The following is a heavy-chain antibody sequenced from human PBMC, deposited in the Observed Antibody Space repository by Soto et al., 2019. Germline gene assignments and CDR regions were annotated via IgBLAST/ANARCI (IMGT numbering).Heavy chain of an antibody. J-gene: IGHJ4*02. V-gene: IGHV1-58*01. CDR1: GFTFTSSA. D-gene: IGHD6-13*01. CDR3: AADQGSRWYSGY. Sequence: ASVKVSCKASGFTFTSSAVQWVRQARGQRLEWIGWIVVGSGNTNYAQKFQERVTITRDMSTSTAYMELSSLRSEDTAVYYCAADQGSRWYSGYWGQGTLVTVSS. CDR2: IVVGSGNT.